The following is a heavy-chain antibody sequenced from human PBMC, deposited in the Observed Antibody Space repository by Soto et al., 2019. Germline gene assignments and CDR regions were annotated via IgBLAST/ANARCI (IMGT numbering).Heavy chain of an antibody. J-gene: IGHJ5*02. Sequence: GASVKVSCKASGYTFTGYYMHWVRQAPGQGLEWMGWINPNSGGTNYAQKFQGWVTMTRDTSISTAYMELSRLRSDDTAVYYCARGSEYYDILTNRSWFDPWGQGTLVTVSS. V-gene: IGHV1-2*04. CDR1: GYTFTGYY. CDR2: INPNSGGT. D-gene: IGHD3-9*01. CDR3: ARGSEYYDILTNRSWFDP.